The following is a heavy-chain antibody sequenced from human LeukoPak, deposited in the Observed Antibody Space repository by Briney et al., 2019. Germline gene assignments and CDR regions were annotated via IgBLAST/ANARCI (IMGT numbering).Heavy chain of an antibody. J-gene: IGHJ4*02. CDR1: GFAFSTYE. D-gene: IGHD3-16*01. CDR2: ISSSGTTI. Sequence: GSLRLSCAASGFAFSTYETNWVRQAPGKGLEWDSYISSSGTTIYYADSVKGRFTISRDNAKNSLYLQMNSLRAEDTAVYYCARDIMIYWGQGTLVTVSS. V-gene: IGHV3-48*03. CDR3: ARDIMIY.